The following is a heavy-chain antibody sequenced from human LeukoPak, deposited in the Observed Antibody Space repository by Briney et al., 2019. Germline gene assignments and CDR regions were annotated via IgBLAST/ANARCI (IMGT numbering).Heavy chain of an antibody. D-gene: IGHD6-13*01. V-gene: IGHV4-39*01. J-gene: IGHJ4*02. CDR1: GGSISSGTYH. CDR3: ATHDYRTSCFDY. CDR2: VYHSGSA. Sequence: SETLSLPRSVSGGSISSGTYHWGWIRQTPGKGLEWIGSVYHSGSAYYNPSLKTRVTISADTSKNQFSLKVTSVTAADTALYFCATHDYRTSCFDYWGGGRMASVSS.